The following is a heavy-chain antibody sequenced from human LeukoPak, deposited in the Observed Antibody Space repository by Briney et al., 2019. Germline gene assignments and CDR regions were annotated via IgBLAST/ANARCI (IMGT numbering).Heavy chain of an antibody. J-gene: IGHJ6*03. CDR2: IKQDGSEK. CDR1: GFTFSSYW. CDR3: VRDEGPGSSSYYYYMDV. Sequence: GGSLRLSCAASGFTFSSYWMSWVRQAPGKGLEWVANIKQDGSEKYYVDSVKGRFTISRDNARNSLYLQMNSLRAEDTAVYYCVRDEGPGSSSYYYYMDVWGKGTTVTVSS. D-gene: IGHD6-6*01. V-gene: IGHV3-7*01.